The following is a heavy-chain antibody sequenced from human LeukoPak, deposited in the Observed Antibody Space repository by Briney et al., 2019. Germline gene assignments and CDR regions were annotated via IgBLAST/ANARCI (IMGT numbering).Heavy chain of an antibody. D-gene: IGHD3-3*01. J-gene: IGHJ5*02. CDR2: MYYSGNS. CDR3: ARSPRGTLRFLDNWFDP. V-gene: IGHV4-59*11. Sequence: PSETLSLTCTVSGASIRSHYWSWIRQPPGKELEWIGYMYYSGNSNYNPALKSRVTISVDTSKNQFSLKLSSVTAADTAVYYCARSPRGTLRFLDNWFDPWGQGTLVTVSS. CDR1: GASIRSHY.